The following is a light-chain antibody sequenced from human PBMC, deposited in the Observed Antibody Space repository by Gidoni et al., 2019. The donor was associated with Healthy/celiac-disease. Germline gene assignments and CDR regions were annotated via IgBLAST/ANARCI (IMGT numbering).Light chain of an antibody. Sequence: SSELTQDPAVSVALGQTVRITCQGDSLRSYYASWYPQKPGQAPVLVIYGKNNRPSGIPDRFSCSSSGNTASLTITGAQAEDEADYYCNSRDSSGNHLVVFGGGTKLTVL. CDR2: GKN. J-gene: IGLJ2*01. CDR1: SLRSYY. V-gene: IGLV3-19*01. CDR3: NSRDSSGNHLVV.